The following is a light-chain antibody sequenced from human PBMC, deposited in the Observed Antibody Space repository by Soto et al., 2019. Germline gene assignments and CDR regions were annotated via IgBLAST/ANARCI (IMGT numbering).Light chain of an antibody. J-gene: IGKJ2*01. Sequence: EIVLTQSPGTLSLSPGERATLSCRASQSVSSSYLAWYQQKPGQAPRLLIYGASSRATGIPDRFSGSGSGTDFTLTISRLDPEDFAVYHCQQYGSSLYTFGQGTKLEIK. CDR2: GAS. CDR1: QSVSSSY. CDR3: QQYGSSLYT. V-gene: IGKV3-20*01.